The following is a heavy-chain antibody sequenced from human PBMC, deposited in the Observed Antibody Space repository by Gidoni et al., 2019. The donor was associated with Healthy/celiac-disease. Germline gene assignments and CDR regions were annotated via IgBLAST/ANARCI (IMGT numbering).Heavy chain of an antibody. CDR2: IYHSGST. V-gene: IGHV4-38-2*02. D-gene: IGHD6-13*01. J-gene: IGHJ5*02. Sequence: QVQLQESGPGLVKPSETLSLTCTVSGYSFSSGYYWGWIRQPPGKGLEWIGSIYHSGSTYYNPSLKSRVTISVDTSKNQFSLKLSSVTAADTAVYYCARAHTIFVPSVQQLVPWFDPWGQGTLVTVSS. CDR1: GYSFSSGYY. CDR3: ARAHTIFVPSVQQLVPWFDP.